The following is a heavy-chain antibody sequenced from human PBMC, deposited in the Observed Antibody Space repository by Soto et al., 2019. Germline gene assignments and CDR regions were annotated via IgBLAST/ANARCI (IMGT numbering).Heavy chain of an antibody. CDR1: GFSVSSYV. CDR2: INEGGAT. D-gene: IGHD6-19*01. CDR3: AGIAVASFDY. J-gene: IGHJ4*02. V-gene: IGHV3-66*02. Sequence: GGSPRLSCAASGFSVSSYVMRWVRQAPGKGLQWVATINEGGATFYADSVKGRFTISRDNSKNTLYLQMNSLRAEDTAVYYCAGIAVASFDYWGQGALVTVSS.